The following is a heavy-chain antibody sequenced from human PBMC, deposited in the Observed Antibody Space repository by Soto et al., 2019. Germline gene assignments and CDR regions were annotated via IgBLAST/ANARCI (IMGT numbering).Heavy chain of an antibody. CDR3: ARDGSGYCTNGVCAMPDY. CDR2: IWYDGSNK. J-gene: IGHJ4*02. V-gene: IGHV3-33*01. CDR1: GFTFSSYG. D-gene: IGHD2-8*01. Sequence: QVQLVESGGGVVQPGRSLRLYCAASGFTFSSYGMHWVRQAPGKGLEWVAVIWYDGSNKYYADSVKGRFTISRDNSKNTLYLQMNSLRAEDTAVYYCARDGSGYCTNGVCAMPDYWGQGTLVTVSS.